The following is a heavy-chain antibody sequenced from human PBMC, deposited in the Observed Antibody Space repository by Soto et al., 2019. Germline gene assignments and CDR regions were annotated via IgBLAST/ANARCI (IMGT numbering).Heavy chain of an antibody. D-gene: IGHD6-13*01. CDR3: AREGESIAAAWALW. Sequence: GGSLRLSCAASGFTFSSYSMNWVRQAPGKGLEWVSSISSSSSYIYYADSVKGRFTISRDNAKNSLYLQMNSLRAEDTAVYYCAREGESIAAAWALWWGQGTLVTAPQ. J-gene: IGHJ4*02. CDR1: GFTFSSYS. V-gene: IGHV3-21*01. CDR2: ISSSSSYI.